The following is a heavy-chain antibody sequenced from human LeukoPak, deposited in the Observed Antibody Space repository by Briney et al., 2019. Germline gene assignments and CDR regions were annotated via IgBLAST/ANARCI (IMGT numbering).Heavy chain of an antibody. CDR3: AISPFEYLNVLPPRY. CDR1: GYTFTSYY. D-gene: IGHD3-10*01. J-gene: IGHJ4*02. Sequence: ASVKVSCKASGYTFTSYYMHWVRQAPGQGLEWMGIINPSGGSTSYAQKFQGRVTMTRDTSTSTVYMELSSLRSEDTAVYYCAISPFEYLNVLPPRYWGQGTLVTVSS. CDR2: INPSGGST. V-gene: IGHV1-46*01.